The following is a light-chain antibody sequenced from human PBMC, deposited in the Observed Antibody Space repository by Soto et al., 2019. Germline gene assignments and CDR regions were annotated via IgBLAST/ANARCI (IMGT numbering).Light chain of an antibody. J-gene: IGKJ5*01. CDR1: QSVSSY. CDR3: QQYYSYPIT. CDR2: DAS. Sequence: TQSPATLSLSPGERATLSCRASQSVSSYLAWYQQKPGQAPRLLIYDASNRATGIPARFSGSGSGTDFTLTISSLEPEDFAVYYCQQYYSYPITFGQGTRLEI. V-gene: IGKV3-11*01.